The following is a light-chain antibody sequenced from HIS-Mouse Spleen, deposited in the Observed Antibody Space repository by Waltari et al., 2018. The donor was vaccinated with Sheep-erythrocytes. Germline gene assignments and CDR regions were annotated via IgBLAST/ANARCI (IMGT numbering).Light chain of an antibody. CDR1: KLGAKY. V-gene: IGLV3-1*01. J-gene: IGLJ1*01. CDR3: CSYAGSYNHV. CDR2: QDT. Sequence: SSELTQPPSVSVSPGQKASITCSGAKLGAKYACWYQQKPGQSPVLVIYQDTKRPSGIPERFSGSNSGNTATLTISGLQAEDEADYYCCSYAGSYNHVFATGTKVTVL.